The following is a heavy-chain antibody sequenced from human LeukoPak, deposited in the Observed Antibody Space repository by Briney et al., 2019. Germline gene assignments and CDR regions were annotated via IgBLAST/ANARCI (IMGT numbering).Heavy chain of an antibody. CDR3: SRRFDC. V-gene: IGHV3-48*02. CDR1: GFTFSDYS. J-gene: IGHJ4*02. CDR2: IDGSGDTI. Sequence: GESLRLSCAASGFTFSDYSMNWVRQAPGNGLEWVSYIDGSGDTIYYADSVKGRFTISRDNAKNSLDLQMNSLRDEDTAVYYCSRRFDCWGQGTLVTVSS.